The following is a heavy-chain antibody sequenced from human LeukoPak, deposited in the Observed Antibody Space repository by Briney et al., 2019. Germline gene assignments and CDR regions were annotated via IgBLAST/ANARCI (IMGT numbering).Heavy chain of an antibody. J-gene: IGHJ4*02. CDR1: GFTVSSNY. V-gene: IGHV3-66*01. CDR3: ARGTNRHPYYFDY. CDR2: IYSGGST. Sequence: GGSLRLSCAASGFTVSSNYMSWVRQAPGKGLEWVSVIYSGGSTYYADFVKGRFTISRDNSKNTLYLQMNSLRAEDTAVYYCARGTNRHPYYFDYWGQGTLVTVSS.